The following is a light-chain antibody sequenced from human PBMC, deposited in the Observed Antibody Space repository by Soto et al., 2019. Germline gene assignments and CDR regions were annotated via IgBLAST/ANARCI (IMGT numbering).Light chain of an antibody. V-gene: IGKV1-5*03. J-gene: IGKJ1*01. CDR3: QQYNSFSWT. Sequence: DIQMTQSPYTLSASVGDRVTITCRASQSISSWLAWYQQKPGKAPNLLIYKASSSENGVPSRFSGSGSGTEFTLTISSLQPDDFATYYCQQYNSFSWTFGQGTKVEIK. CDR2: KAS. CDR1: QSISSW.